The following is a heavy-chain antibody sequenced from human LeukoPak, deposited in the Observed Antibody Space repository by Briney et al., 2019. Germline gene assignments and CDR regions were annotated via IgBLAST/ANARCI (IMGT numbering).Heavy chain of an antibody. CDR2: ISYDGSNK. CDR3: ARGFGGELYYFDY. D-gene: IGHD2-21*01. V-gene: IGHV3-30*04. CDR1: GFTFSSYA. Sequence: GGSLRLSCAASGFTFSSYAMHWVRQAPGRGLEWVAVISYDGSNKYYADSVKGRFTISRDNSKNTLYLQMNSLRAEVTAAYYCARGFGGELYYFDYWGQGTLVTVSS. J-gene: IGHJ4*02.